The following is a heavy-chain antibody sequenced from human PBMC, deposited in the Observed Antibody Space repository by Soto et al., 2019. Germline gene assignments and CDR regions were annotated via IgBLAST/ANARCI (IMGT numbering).Heavy chain of an antibody. CDR2: INVGDANL. Sequence: QVQLVQSGAEVKKSGASVKISCKASGYDCSAYAIHWVRQAPGQRLEWMGWINVGDANLRYSQKFQGRFTISRDTSASTAYMELSSLTSEDTALYYCALGALDYWGQGTLVTVSS. V-gene: IGHV1-3*01. CDR1: GYDCSAYA. J-gene: IGHJ4*02. D-gene: IGHD3-16*01. CDR3: ALGALDY.